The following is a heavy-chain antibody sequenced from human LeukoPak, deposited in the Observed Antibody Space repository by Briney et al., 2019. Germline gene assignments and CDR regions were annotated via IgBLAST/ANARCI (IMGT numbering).Heavy chain of an antibody. J-gene: IGHJ4*02. CDR1: GFTFSRSA. CDR3: ARGGIWSAYYTVDY. CDR2: IIYSGGAT. D-gene: IGHD3-3*01. Sequence: GGSLRLSCAASGFTFSRSAMTWVRQGPGTGLEFVASIIYSGGATYYADSVKGRFTISRDNSKNTLYVQMNSLRGEDTAVYYCARGGIWSAYYTVDYWGRGTLVTVSS. V-gene: IGHV3-23*01.